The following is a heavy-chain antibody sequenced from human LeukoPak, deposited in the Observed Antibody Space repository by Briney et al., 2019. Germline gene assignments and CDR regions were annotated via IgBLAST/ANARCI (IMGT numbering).Heavy chain of an antibody. CDR3: ARAKTAMVRSFDY. CDR2: ISYDGSNK. D-gene: IGHD5-18*01. J-gene: IGHJ4*02. CDR1: GFTFSSYA. V-gene: IGHV3-30-3*01. Sequence: GGSLRLSCAASGFTFSSYAMHWVRQAPGKGLEWVAVISYDGSNKYYADSVKGRFTISRDNSKNTLYLQMNSLRAEDAAVYYCARAKTAMVRSFDYWGQGTLVTVSS.